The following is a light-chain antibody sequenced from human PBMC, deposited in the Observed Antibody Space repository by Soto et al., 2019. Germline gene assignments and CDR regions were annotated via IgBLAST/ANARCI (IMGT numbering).Light chain of an antibody. Sequence: QSALTQPPSAYGSPGQSVTISCTGTSSDVGGYNYVSWYQQHPGKAPKLMIYEVSRRPSGVPDRFSGSKSGNTASLTVSGLQAEDEGYYYCISYAGSSYVFVTGTKLTVL. CDR3: ISYAGSSYV. CDR1: SSDVGGYNY. J-gene: IGLJ1*01. CDR2: EVS. V-gene: IGLV2-8*01.